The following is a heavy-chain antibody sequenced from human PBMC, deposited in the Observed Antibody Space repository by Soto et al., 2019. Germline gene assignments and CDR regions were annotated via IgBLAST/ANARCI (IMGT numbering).Heavy chain of an antibody. Sequence: PSETLSLTXTVSGGSISSYYWSWIRQPPGKGLEWIGYIYYSGSTNYNPSLKSRVTISVDTSKNQFSLKLSSVTAADTAVYYCARSGRLITIIGVARAYFDYWGQGTLVTVSS. CDR1: GGSISSYY. D-gene: IGHD3-3*01. V-gene: IGHV4-59*01. CDR3: ARSGRLITIIGVARAYFDY. CDR2: IYYSGST. J-gene: IGHJ4*02.